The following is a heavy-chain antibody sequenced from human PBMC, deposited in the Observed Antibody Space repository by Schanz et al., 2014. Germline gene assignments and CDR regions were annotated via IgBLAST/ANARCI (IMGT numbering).Heavy chain of an antibody. CDR1: GGSIRGYY. V-gene: IGHV4-59*08. Sequence: QVQLQESGPGLVKPSETLSLTCTVSGGSIRGYYCSWIRQPPGKGLEWIGYVHSSGSTNYNSSLKSRATIPEDPPKTQFPLKLSSVTAADTAVYYCARHLPGGYNNHGWFDPWGQGTLVTVSS. CDR2: VHSSGST. CDR3: ARHLPGGYNNHGWFDP. J-gene: IGHJ5*02. D-gene: IGHD4-4*01.